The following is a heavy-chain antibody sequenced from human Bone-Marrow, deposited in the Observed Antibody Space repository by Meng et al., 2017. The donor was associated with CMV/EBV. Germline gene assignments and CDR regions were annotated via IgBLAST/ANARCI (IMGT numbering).Heavy chain of an antibody. CDR3: TTVGDYYYDSSGYYYPTYYFDY. V-gene: IGHV3-15*01. J-gene: IGHJ4*02. CDR2: IKSKTDGGTT. D-gene: IGHD3-22*01. CDR1: AW. Sequence: AWMSWVRQAPGKGLEWVGRIKSKTDGGTTDYAAPVKGRFTISRDDSKNTLYLQMNSLKTEDTAVYYCTTVGDYYYDSSGYYYPTYYFDYWGQGTLV.